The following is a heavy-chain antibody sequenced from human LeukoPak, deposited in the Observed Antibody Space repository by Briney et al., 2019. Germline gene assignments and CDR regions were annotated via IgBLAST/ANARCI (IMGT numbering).Heavy chain of an antibody. V-gene: IGHV4-61*01. J-gene: IGHJ4*02. CDR1: GGSFSSGSYY. CDR2: IYRSGSS. Sequence: PSETLSLTCTVSGGSFSSGSYYWSWIRQPPGKGLEWIGYIYRSGSSDYNPSLKSRVTMSVDMSKDQFSLKLTSVTAADTALYYCARGGGPGRPAVWGQGTLVTVSS. D-gene: IGHD7-27*01. CDR3: ARGGGPGRPAV.